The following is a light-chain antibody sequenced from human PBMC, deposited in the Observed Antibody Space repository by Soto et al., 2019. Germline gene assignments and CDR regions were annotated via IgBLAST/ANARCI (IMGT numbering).Light chain of an antibody. V-gene: IGKV3-20*01. Sequence: EIVLTQSPVTLSLSPGERATLSCRASQSVSSSYLAWYQQKPGQAPRLLIYGASSRATGIPDRFSGSGSGTDFTLTISRLEPEDFAVYYCQQYGRSPPTFGQGTKVEIK. CDR2: GAS. J-gene: IGKJ1*01. CDR3: QQYGRSPPT. CDR1: QSVSSSY.